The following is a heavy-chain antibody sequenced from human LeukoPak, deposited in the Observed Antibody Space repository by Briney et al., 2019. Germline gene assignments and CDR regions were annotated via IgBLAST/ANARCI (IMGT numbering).Heavy chain of an antibody. CDR1: GGTFSSYA. V-gene: IGHV1-69*05. CDR2: IIPIFGTA. J-gene: IGHJ4*02. CDR3: AREYSSSSDGHPPFFDY. Sequence: ASVKVSCKASGGTFSSYAISWVRQAPGQGLEWMGGIIPIFGTANYAQKFQGRVTITTDESTSTAYMELSSLRSEDTAVYYCAREYSSSSDGHPPFFDYWGQGPLVPVSS. D-gene: IGHD6-6*01.